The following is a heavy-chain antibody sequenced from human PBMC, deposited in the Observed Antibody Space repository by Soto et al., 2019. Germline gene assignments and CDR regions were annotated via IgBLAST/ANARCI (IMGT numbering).Heavy chain of an antibody. CDR1: GFTFSSYW. CDR2: INSDGSST. Sequence: GGSLRLSCAASGFTFSSYWMHWVRQAPGKGLVWVSRINSDGSSTSYADSVKGRFTISRDNAKNTLYLQMNSLRAEDTAVYYCARAPYNAPIVVAPNDAFDIWGQGTMVTVSS. V-gene: IGHV3-74*01. CDR3: ARAPYNAPIVVAPNDAFDI. J-gene: IGHJ3*02. D-gene: IGHD2-2*01.